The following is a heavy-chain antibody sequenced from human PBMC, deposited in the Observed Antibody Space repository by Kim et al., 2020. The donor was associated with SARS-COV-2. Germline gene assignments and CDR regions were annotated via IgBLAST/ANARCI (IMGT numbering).Heavy chain of an antibody. Sequence: YYNPALQSRVTIAVDPSKNQFSLKLSSVTAADTAVYYCARDYSGSYRFDYWGQGTLVTVSS. V-gene: IGHV4-39*07. CDR3: ARDYSGSYRFDY. D-gene: IGHD1-26*01. J-gene: IGHJ4*02.